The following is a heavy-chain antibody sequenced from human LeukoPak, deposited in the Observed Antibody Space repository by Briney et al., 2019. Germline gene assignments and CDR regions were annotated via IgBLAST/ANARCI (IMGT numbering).Heavy chain of an antibody. D-gene: IGHD2-15*01. V-gene: IGHV3-48*02. CDR2: ISSSSDTI. CDR1: GFIYSKYS. J-gene: IGHJ4*02. CDR3: ARDGYCSSGSCYGSYDY. Sequence: GGSLRLSCAASGFIYSKYSMHWVRQAPGKGLEWVSYISSSSDTIYYAGSVKGRFTISRDNAKNSLYLQMNSLRDEDTAVYYCARDGYCSSGSCYGSYDYWGQGTLVTVSS.